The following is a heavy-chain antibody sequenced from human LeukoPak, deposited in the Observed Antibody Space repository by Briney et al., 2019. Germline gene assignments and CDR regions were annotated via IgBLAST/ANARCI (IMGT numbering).Heavy chain of an antibody. CDR2: IASDGSST. CDR3: ARGRPHGNDY. Sequence: GGSLRLSCEASGFTFSSYWMNWVRQAPGKGLVWVSRIASDGSSTTYADSVKGRFSISRDNAKNTLYLQMNSLRVEDTAVYYCARGRPHGNDYWGQGTLVTVSS. D-gene: IGHD4-23*01. V-gene: IGHV3-74*01. J-gene: IGHJ4*02. CDR1: GFTFSSYW.